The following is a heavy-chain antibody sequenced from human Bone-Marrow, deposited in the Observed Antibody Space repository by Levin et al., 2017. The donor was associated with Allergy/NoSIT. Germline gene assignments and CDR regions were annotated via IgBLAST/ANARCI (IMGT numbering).Heavy chain of an antibody. CDR3: AREKDSSYEDYYYGMDV. V-gene: IGHV3-53*01. CDR1: GFTVSSNY. CDR2: IYSGGST. Sequence: GGSLRLSCAASGFTVSSNYMSWVRQAPGKGLEWVSVIYSGGSTYYADSVKGRFTISRDNSKNTLYLQMNSLRAEDTAVYYCAREKDSSYEDYYYGMDVWGQGTTVTVSS. D-gene: IGHD6-6*01. J-gene: IGHJ6*02.